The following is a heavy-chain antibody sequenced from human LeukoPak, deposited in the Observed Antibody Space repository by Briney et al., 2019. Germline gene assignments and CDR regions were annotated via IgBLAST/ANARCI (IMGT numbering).Heavy chain of an antibody. Sequence: SETLSLTCTVSGGSISSGGYYWSWIRQPPGKGLEWIGEINHSGSTNYNPSLKSRVTISVDTSKNQFSLKLSSVTAADTAVYYCARGRGVYCSGGSCYSALYYYYYYMDVWGKGTTVTVSS. CDR2: INHSGST. J-gene: IGHJ6*03. CDR3: ARGRGVYCSGGSCYSALYYYYYYMDV. V-gene: IGHV4-39*07. CDR1: GGSISSGGYY. D-gene: IGHD2-15*01.